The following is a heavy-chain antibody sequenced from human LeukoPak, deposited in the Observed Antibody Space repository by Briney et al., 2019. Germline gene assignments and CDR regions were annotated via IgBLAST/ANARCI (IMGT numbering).Heavy chain of an antibody. V-gene: IGHV5-51*01. CDR2: IYPGDSDT. Sequence: GESLKISCKGSGYRFINFWIGWVRQMPGKGLEWMGIIYPGDSDTRYSPSFQGQVTISADKSIYTAYLQWSSLKASDTAMYYCAGALADAFEFWGQGTMVTVSS. CDR3: AGALADAFEF. CDR1: GYRFINFW. J-gene: IGHJ3*01.